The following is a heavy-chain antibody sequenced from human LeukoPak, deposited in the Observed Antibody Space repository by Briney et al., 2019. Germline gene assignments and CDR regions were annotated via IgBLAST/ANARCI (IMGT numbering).Heavy chain of an antibody. CDR2: TYYRSKWYN. D-gene: IGHD3-10*01. V-gene: IGHV6-1*01. CDR3: AREIDSITMVRGVIIRAHWFDP. CDR1: GDSVSSNSAA. Sequence: SQTLSLTCAISGDSVSSNSAAWNWIRQSPSRGLEWLGRTYYRSKWYNDYAISVKSRITINPDTSKNRFSLKLSSVTAADTAVYYCAREIDSITMVRGVIIRAHWFDPWGQGTLVTVSS. J-gene: IGHJ5*02.